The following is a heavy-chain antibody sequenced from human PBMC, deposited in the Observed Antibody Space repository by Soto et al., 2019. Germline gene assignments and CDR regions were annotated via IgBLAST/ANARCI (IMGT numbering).Heavy chain of an antibody. CDR3: VRGGGVGTTWGYY. J-gene: IGHJ4*02. D-gene: IGHD1-26*01. CDR2: ISSDETIV. V-gene: IGHV3-48*02. CDR1: GFTFSIYA. Sequence: GGSLRLSCAASGFTFSIYAMHWVRQAPGKGLECVSYISSDETIVNYADSVKGRFTISRDSAKNSLFLQMNSLRDEDTAVYYCVRGGGVGTTWGYYWGQGAQVTVSS.